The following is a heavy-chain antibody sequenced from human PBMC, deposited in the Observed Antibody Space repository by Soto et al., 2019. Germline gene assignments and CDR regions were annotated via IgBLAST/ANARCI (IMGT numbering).Heavy chain of an antibody. Sequence: LSLTCSVSGYSVSSRDYYWAWIRQPPGKGLEWIGSMLYSGLTYYNPSLKSRVTLSVDTSKNQFSVRLNSVTASDTAVYYCAPLSVSLSGPYGIHVWGQGTTVTVSS. CDR2: MLYSGLT. V-gene: IGHV4-39*01. CDR3: APLSVSLSGPYGIHV. CDR1: GYSVSSRDYY. D-gene: IGHD2-15*01. J-gene: IGHJ6*02.